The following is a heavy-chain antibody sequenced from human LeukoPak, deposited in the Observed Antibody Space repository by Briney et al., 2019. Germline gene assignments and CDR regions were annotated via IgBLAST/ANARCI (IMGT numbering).Heavy chain of an antibody. CDR3: ARDFELAAIFGNWFDP. V-gene: IGHV4-4*07. D-gene: IGHD2-2*02. CDR2: IYTSGST. J-gene: IGHJ5*02. Sequence: PSETLSLTCTVSGGSISSYYWSWIRQPAGKGLEWIGRIYTSGSTNYNPSLKSRVTMSVDTSKNQFSLKLSSVTAADTAVYYCARDFELAAIFGNWFDPWGQGTLVTVSS. CDR1: GGSISSYY.